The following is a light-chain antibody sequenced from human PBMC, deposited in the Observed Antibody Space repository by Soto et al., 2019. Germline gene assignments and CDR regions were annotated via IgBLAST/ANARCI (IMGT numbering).Light chain of an antibody. Sequence: DIVMTQSPDSLAVSLGERATINCKSSQSVLYSSNNNNYLAWYQQKPGQPPKLRIYWTSTRESGVPDRFSGSGSGTDFTLTISSLQAEDVAVYYCHQYYSSPTFGQGTKVEIK. CDR3: HQYYSSPT. J-gene: IGKJ1*01. V-gene: IGKV4-1*01. CDR1: QSVLYSSNNNNY. CDR2: WTS.